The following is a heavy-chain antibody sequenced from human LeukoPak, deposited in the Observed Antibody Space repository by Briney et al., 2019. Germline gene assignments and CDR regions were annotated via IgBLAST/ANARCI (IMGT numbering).Heavy chain of an antibody. CDR1: GYTFTSYG. Sequence: ASVKVSCKASGYTFTSYGISWVRQAPGQGLEWMGWISAYNGNTNYAQKLQGRVTMTTDTSTSTAYMELRSLRSDDTAGYYCPRATPYDSSGYYYLYYYGMDVWGQGTTVTVSS. CDR3: PRATPYDSSGYYYLYYYGMDV. CDR2: ISAYNGNT. V-gene: IGHV1-18*01. D-gene: IGHD3-22*01. J-gene: IGHJ6*02.